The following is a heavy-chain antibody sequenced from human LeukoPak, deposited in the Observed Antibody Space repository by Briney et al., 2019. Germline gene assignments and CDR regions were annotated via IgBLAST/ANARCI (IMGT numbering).Heavy chain of an antibody. D-gene: IGHD6-13*01. J-gene: IGHJ6*02. CDR2: MNPNSGNT. V-gene: IGHV1-8*02. CDR3: ARGLASSSWYYGMDV. Sequence: ASVKVSCKASGYTFTGYYMHWVRQAPGQGLEWMGWMNPNSGNTGYAQKFQGRVTMTRNTSISTAYMELSSLRSEDTAVYYCARGLASSSWYYGMDVWGQGTTVTVSS. CDR1: GYTFTGYY.